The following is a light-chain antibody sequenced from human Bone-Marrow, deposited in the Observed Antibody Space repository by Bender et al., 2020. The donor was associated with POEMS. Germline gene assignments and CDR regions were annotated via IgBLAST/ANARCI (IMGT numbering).Light chain of an antibody. CDR1: SSNIGTNP. Sequence: QSVLTQPPSASGTPGQRVTISCSGSSSNIGTNPVNWYQQLPGTAPKLLIYINNQRPSGVPDRFSGSKSGTSASLAISGLQSEDEADYYCCSFAGSTSVVFGGGTKLTVL. CDR3: CSFAGSTSVV. V-gene: IGLV1-44*01. J-gene: IGLJ2*01. CDR2: INN.